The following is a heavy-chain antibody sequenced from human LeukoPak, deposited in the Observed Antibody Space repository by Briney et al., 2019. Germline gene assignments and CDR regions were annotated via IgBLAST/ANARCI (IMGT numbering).Heavy chain of an antibody. V-gene: IGHV4-4*07. CDR3: ARDFDRAGGDY. CDR2: IYTSDNT. CDR1: GSSISAYY. D-gene: IGHD2-15*01. J-gene: IGHJ4*02. Sequence: PSETLSLTCTVSGSSISAYYWTWIRRPAGRGLEWIGRIYTSDNTDYNPSLKSRVTMSVDTSKNQFSLKLTSVTAADTAVYYCARDFDRAGGDYWGQGALVTVSS.